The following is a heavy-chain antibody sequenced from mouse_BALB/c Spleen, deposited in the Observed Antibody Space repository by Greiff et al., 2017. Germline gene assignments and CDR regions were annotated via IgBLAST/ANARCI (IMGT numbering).Heavy chain of an antibody. CDR1: GYAFTNYL. J-gene: IGHJ4*01. CDR3: ARSGLTTVVNAMDY. CDR2: INPGSGGT. V-gene: IGHV1-54*03. Sequence: LVESGAELVRPGTSVKVSCKASGYAFTNYLIEWVKQRPGQGLEWIGVINPGSGGTNYNEKFKGKATLTADKSSSTAYMQLSSLTSDDSAVYFCARSGLTTVVNAMDYWGQGTSVTVSS. D-gene: IGHD1-1*01.